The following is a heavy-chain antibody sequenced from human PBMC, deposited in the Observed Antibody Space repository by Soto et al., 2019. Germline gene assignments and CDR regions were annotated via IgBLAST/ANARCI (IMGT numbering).Heavy chain of an antibody. V-gene: IGHV1-3*01. CDR3: ARGIAPYYFDY. D-gene: IGHD6-13*01. Sequence: ASVKVSCKASGYTFSNFAMHWVRQAPGQRLEWMGWINAGNGNTKYSQKFQGRVTITRDTSASTAYMELSSLRSEDTAVYYCARGIAPYYFDYWGQGTLVTVSS. J-gene: IGHJ4*02. CDR1: GYTFSNFA. CDR2: INAGNGNT.